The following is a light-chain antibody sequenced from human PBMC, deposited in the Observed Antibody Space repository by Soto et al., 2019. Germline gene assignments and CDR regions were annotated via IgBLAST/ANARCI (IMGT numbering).Light chain of an antibody. CDR1: QDISSY. CDR3: QQYDNLPYT. V-gene: IGKV1-33*01. CDR2: DAS. Sequence: DIQMTQSPSSLSASVGDRVTITCQASQDISSYLNWYQQKPGKAPKLLIYDASNLKTGVPSRFSGSGSGTDFTFTISSLQPEDIATFYCQQYDNLPYTFGQGTKLEIK. J-gene: IGKJ2*01.